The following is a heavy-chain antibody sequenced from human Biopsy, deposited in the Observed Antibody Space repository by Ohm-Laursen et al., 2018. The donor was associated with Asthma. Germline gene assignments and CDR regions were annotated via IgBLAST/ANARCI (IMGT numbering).Heavy chain of an antibody. CDR3: ARATSTWSQSGPHYFDH. V-gene: IGHV4-59*01. Sequence: SETLSLTCTVSPGSINDYYWNWIRQFPGKGLEWIGYVHSTGSTRFNPSLTSRLTISVDTSVDHVSLKLTSVTAADTAVYYCARATSTWSQSGPHYFDHWGQGTLVTVSS. CDR1: PGSINDYY. J-gene: IGHJ4*02. D-gene: IGHD6-13*01. CDR2: VHSTGST.